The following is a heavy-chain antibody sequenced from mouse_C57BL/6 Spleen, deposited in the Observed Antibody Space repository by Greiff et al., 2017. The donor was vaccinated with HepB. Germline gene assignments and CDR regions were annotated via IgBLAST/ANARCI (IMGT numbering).Heavy chain of an antibody. Sequence: DVQLVESEGGLVQPGSSMKLSCTASGFTFSDYYMAWVRQVPEKGLEWVANINYDGSSTYYLDSLKSRFIISRDNAKNILYLQMSSLKSEDTATYYCARENFYDYYAMDYWGQGTSVTVSS. CDR2: INYDGSST. V-gene: IGHV5-16*01. CDR3: ARENFYDYYAMDY. CDR1: GFTFSDYY. D-gene: IGHD2-3*01. J-gene: IGHJ4*01.